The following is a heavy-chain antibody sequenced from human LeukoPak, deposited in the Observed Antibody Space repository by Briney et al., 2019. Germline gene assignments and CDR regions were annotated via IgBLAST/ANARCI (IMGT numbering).Heavy chain of an antibody. V-gene: IGHV3-9*01. CDR2: ISWNSGSI. CDR1: GFTFSSYS. D-gene: IGHD5-12*01. CDR3: AKGGMVARRNYFDY. J-gene: IGHJ4*02. Sequence: GGSLRLSCAASGFTFSSYSMNWVRQAPGKGLEWVSGISWNSGSIGYADSVKGRFTISRDNAKNSLYLQMNSLRAEDTALYYCAKGGMVARRNYFDYWGQGTLVTVSS.